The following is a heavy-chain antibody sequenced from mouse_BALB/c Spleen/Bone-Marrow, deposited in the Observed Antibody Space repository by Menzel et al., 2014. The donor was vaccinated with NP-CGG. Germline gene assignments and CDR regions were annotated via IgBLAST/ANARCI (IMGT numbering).Heavy chain of an antibody. CDR3: VRSGSSSGYFDY. CDR1: GFTFGSFG. CDR2: ISSGSSTI. D-gene: IGHD1-1*01. Sequence: EVKLEASGGGLVQPGGSRKLSCAASGFTFGSFGMHWVRQAPEKGLEWVAYISSGSSTIYYADTVMGRFTISRDNPKNTLFLQMTSLRSEDTAMYYCVRSGSSSGYFDYWGQGTTLTVSS. J-gene: IGHJ2*01. V-gene: IGHV5-17*02.